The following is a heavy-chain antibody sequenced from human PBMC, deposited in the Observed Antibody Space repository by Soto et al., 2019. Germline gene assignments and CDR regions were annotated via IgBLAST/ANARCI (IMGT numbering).Heavy chain of an antibody. J-gene: IGHJ4*02. D-gene: IGHD2-15*01. CDR3: AGYCSGGSCYSEAVY. Sequence: EVQLVESGGGLVKPGGSLRLSCAASGFTFSSYSMNWVRRAPGKGLEWVSSISSSSSSIYYADSVKGRFTISRDNAKNSLYLQMNSLRAEDTAVYYCAGYCSGGSCYSEAVYWGPGTLDTVSS. CDR1: GFTFSSYS. CDR2: ISSSSSSI. V-gene: IGHV3-21*01.